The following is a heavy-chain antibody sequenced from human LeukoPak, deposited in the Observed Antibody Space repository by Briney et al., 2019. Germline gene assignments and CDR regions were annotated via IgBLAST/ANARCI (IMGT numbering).Heavy chain of an antibody. Sequence: GGSLRLSCAASGFTFSNYEMNWVRQAPGKGLEWVSYIRSSGSAIYYADSVKGRFTISRDNAKNSLYLQMNSLRDEDTAVYYCARVSYYYDSSGYYVDAFDIWGQGTMVTVSS. CDR1: GFTFSNYE. V-gene: IGHV3-48*03. CDR3: ARVSYYYDSSGYYVDAFDI. D-gene: IGHD3-22*01. CDR2: IRSSGSAI. J-gene: IGHJ3*02.